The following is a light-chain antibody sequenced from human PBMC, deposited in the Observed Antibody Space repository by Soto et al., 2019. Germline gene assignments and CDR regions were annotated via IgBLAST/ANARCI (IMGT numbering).Light chain of an antibody. CDR3: QQSYSTPPIT. CDR2: AAS. Sequence: DSQMTQSPSSLAASVGHRLTITCRASQSISSYLNWYQQKPGKAPKLLXYAASSLQSGVPSRFSGSGSGTDLTLTISSLQTEDFANYYCQQSYSTPPITFGQGTRLEIK. CDR1: QSISSY. V-gene: IGKV1-39*01. J-gene: IGKJ5*01.